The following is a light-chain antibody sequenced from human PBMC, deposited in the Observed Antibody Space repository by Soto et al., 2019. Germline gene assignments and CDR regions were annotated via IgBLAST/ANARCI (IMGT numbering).Light chain of an antibody. Sequence: DIQMTQSPSSLSASVGDRVTITCRASQSISTYLNWYQQKPGTAPNLLIYAASTLQSGVPSRSSGSGSGTDFTLTISCLQSEDFAAYYCQQYYSFPPTFGGGTKVDIK. J-gene: IGKJ4*01. CDR3: QQYYSFPPT. CDR1: QSISTY. CDR2: AAS. V-gene: IGKV1-39*01.